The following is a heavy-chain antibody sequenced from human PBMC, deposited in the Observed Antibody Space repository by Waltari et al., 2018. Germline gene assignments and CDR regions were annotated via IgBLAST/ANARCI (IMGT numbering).Heavy chain of an antibody. CDR2: INQNGRGE. CDR3: ARGSLVWDGVDH. J-gene: IGHJ4*02. V-gene: IGHV3-7*01. CDR1: GFAFSNHW. Sequence: EVQVVESGGGFVQPGGSLRLSWAASGFAFSNHWMSWVCQAPGKGPEWVANINQNGRGEFYVDSVKGRFTISRDNAKNSLYLQLNSLRAEDTAVYYCARGSLVWDGVDHWGQGTLVTVSS. D-gene: IGHD1-26*01.